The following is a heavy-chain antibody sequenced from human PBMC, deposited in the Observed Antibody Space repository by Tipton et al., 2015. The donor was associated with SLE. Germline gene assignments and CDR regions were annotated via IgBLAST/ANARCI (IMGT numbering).Heavy chain of an antibody. V-gene: IGHV4-34*01. CDR2: INHSGST. CDR3: ARVTELLWFGEARGWFDP. CDR1: GGSFSGYY. J-gene: IGHJ5*02. D-gene: IGHD3-10*01. Sequence: TLSLTCAVYGGSFSGYYWSWIRQPPGKGLEWIGEINHSGSTNYNPSLKSRVTISVDTSKNQFSLKLSSVTAADTAVYYCARVTELLWFGEARGWFDPWAREPWSPSPQ.